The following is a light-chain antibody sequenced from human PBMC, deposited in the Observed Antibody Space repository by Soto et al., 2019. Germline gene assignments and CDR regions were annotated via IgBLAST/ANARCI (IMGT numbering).Light chain of an antibody. CDR1: QTISSW. V-gene: IGKV1-5*03. CDR3: QQYNSYPYT. Sequence: DIQMTQSPSTLSASVGDRVTITCRASQTISSWLAWYQQKPGKAPKLLIYKASSLESGVQSRFSGSGSGTEFTLTIISLQPDDSATYYCQQYNSYPYTFGQGTKLEIK. J-gene: IGKJ2*01. CDR2: KAS.